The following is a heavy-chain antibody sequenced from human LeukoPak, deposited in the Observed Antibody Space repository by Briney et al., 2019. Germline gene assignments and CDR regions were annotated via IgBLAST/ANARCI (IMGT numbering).Heavy chain of an antibody. Sequence: GGPLRLSCAASGFTFSSYWMSWVRQAPGKGLEWVANIKQDGSEKYYVDSVKGRFTISRDNAKNSLYLQMNSLRPEDTALYYCSTGPRSLPYWGPGTLVTVSS. CDR3: STGPRSLPY. D-gene: IGHD4-23*01. CDR1: GFTFSSYW. V-gene: IGHV3-7*03. J-gene: IGHJ4*01. CDR2: IKQDGSEK.